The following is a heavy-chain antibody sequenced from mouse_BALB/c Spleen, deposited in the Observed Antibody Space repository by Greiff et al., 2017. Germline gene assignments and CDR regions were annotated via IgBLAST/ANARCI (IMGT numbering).Heavy chain of an antibody. Sequence: VQLVESGAELARPGASVKLSCKASGYTFTSYWMQWVKQRPGQGLEWIGAIYPGDGDTRYTQKFKGKATLTADKSSSTAYMQLSSLASEDSAVYYCARSFIYYYGSGYFDYWGQGTTLTVSS. V-gene: IGHV1-87*01. CDR1: GYTFTSYW. J-gene: IGHJ2*01. CDR2: IYPGDGDT. CDR3: ARSFIYYYGSGYFDY. D-gene: IGHD1-1*01.